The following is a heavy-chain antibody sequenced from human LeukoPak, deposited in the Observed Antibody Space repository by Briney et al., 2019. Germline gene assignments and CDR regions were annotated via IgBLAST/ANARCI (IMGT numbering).Heavy chain of an antibody. D-gene: IGHD3-3*01. Sequence: GASVKVSCKAPGYTFTSYGISWVRQAPGQGLEWMGWISAYNGNTNYAQKLQGRVTMTTDTSTSTAYMELRSLRSDDTAVYYCARVKGSYYDFWSGYYYFDYWGQGTLVTVSS. CDR2: ISAYNGNT. J-gene: IGHJ4*02. V-gene: IGHV1-18*01. CDR1: GYTFTSYG. CDR3: ARVKGSYYDFWSGYYYFDY.